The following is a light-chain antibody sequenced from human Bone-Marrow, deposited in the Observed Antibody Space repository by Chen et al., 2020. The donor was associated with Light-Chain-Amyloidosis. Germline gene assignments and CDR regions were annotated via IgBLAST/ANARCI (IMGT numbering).Light chain of an antibody. Sequence: EIVLTQSPGTLSLSPGEGANLSCRASQTISSNYLTWYQQKFGQAPRLLIYGSSSRATGIPDRFTGSGSGTDFTLTINSLEPEDLAMYYCQQYGTSPLTFGGGTKVEI. CDR1: QTISSNY. CDR2: GSS. CDR3: QQYGTSPLT. J-gene: IGKJ4*01. V-gene: IGKV3-20*01.